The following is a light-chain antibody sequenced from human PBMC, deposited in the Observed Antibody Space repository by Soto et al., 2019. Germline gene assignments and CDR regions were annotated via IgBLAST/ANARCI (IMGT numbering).Light chain of an antibody. V-gene: IGKV3-20*01. Sequence: EIFLTQSPSPLSLSPGEETTLSCRASESVASLAWYQQKPGQAPRLLIYGASTRATGIPDRFSGSGSGTDFTLTISRLEPEDFAVYYCQQYNSWPPITFGQGTRLEIK. CDR2: GAS. J-gene: IGKJ5*01. CDR3: QQYNSWPPIT. CDR1: ESVAS.